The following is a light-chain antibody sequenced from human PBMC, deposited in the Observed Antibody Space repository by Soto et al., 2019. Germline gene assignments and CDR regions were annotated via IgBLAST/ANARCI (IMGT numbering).Light chain of an antibody. Sequence: QSVLTQPPSASGTPGQRVTISCSGSSSNIGSHVVYWYQQLAGTAPKLLMYNNNHRPSGVPDRFSGSKSGTSASLAISGLPSEDEADYYCAVWDDSLDGWVFGGGTKLTVL. V-gene: IGLV1-44*01. CDR2: NNN. J-gene: IGLJ3*02. CDR3: AVWDDSLDGWV. CDR1: SSNIGSHV.